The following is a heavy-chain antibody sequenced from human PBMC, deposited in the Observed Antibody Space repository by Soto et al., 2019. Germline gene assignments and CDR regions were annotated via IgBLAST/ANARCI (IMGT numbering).Heavy chain of an antibody. CDR2: IYYSGST. D-gene: IGHD2-2*01. CDR1: GGSISSSSYY. V-gene: IGHV4-39*01. J-gene: IGHJ4*02. CDR3: ARPGCSSTSCYAGTPYSFAY. Sequence: SETLSLTCTVSGGSISSSSYYWGWIRQPPGKGLEWIGSIYYSGSTYYNPSLKSRVTISVDTSKNRFSLKLSSVTAADTAVYYCARPGCSSTSCYAGTPYSFAYWGQGTLVTVSS.